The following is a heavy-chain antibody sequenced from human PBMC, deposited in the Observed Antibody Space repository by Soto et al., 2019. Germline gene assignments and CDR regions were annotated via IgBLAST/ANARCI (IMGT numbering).Heavy chain of an antibody. CDR1: GGSISSSSYY. J-gene: IGHJ4*02. CDR2: IYHSGST. D-gene: IGHD1-1*01. V-gene: IGHV4-39*07. CDR3: ARRNPSFDY. Sequence: SETLSLTCTVSGGSISSSSYYWGWIRQPPGKGLEWIGSIYHSGSTYYNPSLKSRVTISVDTSKNQFSLKLSSVTAADTAVYYCARRNPSFDYWGQGTLVTVSS.